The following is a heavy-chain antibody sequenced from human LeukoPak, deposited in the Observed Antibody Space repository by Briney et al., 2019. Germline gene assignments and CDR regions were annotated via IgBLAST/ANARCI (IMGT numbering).Heavy chain of an antibody. CDR1: GFTVSSNY. Sequence: SGGSLRLSRAASGFTVSSNYMSWVRQAPGKGLEWVSVIYSGGSTYYADSVKGRFTISRDNSKNTLYLQMNSLRAEDTAVYYCARALIAAAGTAGEFDYWGQGTLVTVSS. J-gene: IGHJ4*02. CDR2: IYSGGST. D-gene: IGHD6-13*01. V-gene: IGHV3-66*02. CDR3: ARALIAAAGTAGEFDY.